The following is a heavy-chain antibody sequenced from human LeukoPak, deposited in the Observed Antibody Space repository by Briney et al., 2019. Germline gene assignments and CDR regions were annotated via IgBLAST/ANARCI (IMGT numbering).Heavy chain of an antibody. CDR1: GFIFSNYG. Sequence: PPGRSLRLSCVASGFIFSNYGMHWVRQSPGKGLEWVALMWYDGSEKHYAGSVKGRFTISRDSSKNTLYLQMNSLRAEDTAVYYCARDASGFDYWGQGTLVTVSS. V-gene: IGHV3-33*01. CDR2: MWYDGSEK. D-gene: IGHD2-15*01. J-gene: IGHJ4*02. CDR3: ARDASGFDY.